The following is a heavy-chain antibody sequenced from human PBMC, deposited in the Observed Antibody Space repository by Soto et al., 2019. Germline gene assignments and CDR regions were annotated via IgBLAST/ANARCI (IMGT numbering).Heavy chain of an antibody. Sequence: SVKVSCKASGYTFTGYYMHWVRQALGQGLEWMGWINPNSGGTSYAQKSQGGVTITRDTSISTAYMELSRLRSDDTAVYYCARVAYCGGDCYSYGLTFDYWGQGTLVTVSS. CDR1: GYTFTGYY. CDR2: INPNSGGT. J-gene: IGHJ4*02. V-gene: IGHV1-2*02. D-gene: IGHD2-21*02. CDR3: ARVAYCGGDCYSYGLTFDY.